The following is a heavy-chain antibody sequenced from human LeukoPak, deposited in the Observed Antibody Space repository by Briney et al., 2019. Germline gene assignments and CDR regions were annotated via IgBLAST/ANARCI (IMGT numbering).Heavy chain of an antibody. Sequence: GGSLRLSCAASGFTFGSYAMNWVRQAPGKGLEWVSAISGSGGSTYYADSVKGRFTISRDNSKNTLYLQMNSLRAEDTAVYYCANTLPCGGDCYPTDAFDIWGQGTMVTVSS. CDR3: ANTLPCGGDCYPTDAFDI. V-gene: IGHV3-23*01. D-gene: IGHD2-21*02. J-gene: IGHJ3*02. CDR1: GFTFGSYA. CDR2: ISGSGGST.